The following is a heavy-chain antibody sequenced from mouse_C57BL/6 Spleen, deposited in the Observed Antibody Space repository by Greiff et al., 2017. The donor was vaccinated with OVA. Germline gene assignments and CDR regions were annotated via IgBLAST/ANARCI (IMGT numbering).Heavy chain of an antibody. J-gene: IGHJ3*01. CDR1: GYTFTSYW. D-gene: IGHD3-2*02. Sequence: QVQLQQPGAELVKPGASVKMSCKASGYTFTSYWITWVKQRPGQGLEWIGDIYPGSGSTNYNEKFKSKATLTVDTSSSTAYMQLSSLTSEDSAVYYCARRKDSSGYFAYWGQGTLVTVPA. CDR3: ARRKDSSGYFAY. V-gene: IGHV1-55*01. CDR2: IYPGSGST.